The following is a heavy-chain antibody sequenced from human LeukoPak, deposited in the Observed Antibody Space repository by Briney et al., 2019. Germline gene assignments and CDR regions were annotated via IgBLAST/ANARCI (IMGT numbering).Heavy chain of an antibody. CDR3: AKGNYYDSSAYNYFDY. CDR1: GFTFSSYW. CDR2: IKQDGSEK. J-gene: IGHJ4*02. Sequence: GGSLRLSCAASGFTFSSYWMSWVRQAPGKGLEWVANIKQDGSEKYYVDSVKGRFTISRDNAKNSLYLQMNSLRAEDTAVYYCAKGNYYDSSAYNYFDYWGQGTLVTVSS. V-gene: IGHV3-7*01. D-gene: IGHD3-22*01.